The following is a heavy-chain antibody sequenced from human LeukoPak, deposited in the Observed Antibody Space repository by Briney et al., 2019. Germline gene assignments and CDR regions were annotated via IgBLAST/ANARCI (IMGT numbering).Heavy chain of an antibody. Sequence: SETLSLTCTVSGGSISSSSYYWGWIRQPPGKGLEWIGSIYYSGSTYYNPSLKSRVTISVDTPKNQFSLKLSSVTAADTAVYYCARSHRGDFWSGDPLRYWGQGTLVTVSS. CDR2: IYYSGST. CDR3: ARSHRGDFWSGDPLRY. D-gene: IGHD3-3*01. V-gene: IGHV4-39*07. J-gene: IGHJ4*02. CDR1: GGSISSSSYY.